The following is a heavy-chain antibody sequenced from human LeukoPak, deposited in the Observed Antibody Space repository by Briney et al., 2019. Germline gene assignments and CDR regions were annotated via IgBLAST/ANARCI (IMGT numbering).Heavy chain of an antibody. J-gene: IGHJ6*02. CDR3: ARDSEQWLFQGHRYYYYGMDV. Sequence: ASVKVSCKASRYTFTDYYMHWVRQAPGQGLEWMGWINPNSGGTNYAQKFQGRVTMTRDTSISTAYMELSRLRSDDTAVYYCARDSEQWLFQGHRYYYYGMDVWGQGTTVTVSS. V-gene: IGHV1-2*02. CDR2: INPNSGGT. D-gene: IGHD6-19*01. CDR1: RYTFTDYY.